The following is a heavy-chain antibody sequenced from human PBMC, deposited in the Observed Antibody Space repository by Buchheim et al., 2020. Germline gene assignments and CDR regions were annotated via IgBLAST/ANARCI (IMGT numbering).Heavy chain of an antibody. CDR1: GFTFSSFA. V-gene: IGHV3-23*01. J-gene: IGHJ4*02. CDR3: AKDMIQWDLQGVFDN. CDR2: ISGSGGNT. D-gene: IGHD1-26*01. Sequence: EVQLLESGGDLVQPGGSLRLSCAASGFTFSSFAMSWIRQAPGKGLEWVSAISGSGGNTYYADSVKGRFTISRDTSKNTLYLQMNSLRAEDTAVYYCAKDMIQWDLQGVFDNWGQGTL.